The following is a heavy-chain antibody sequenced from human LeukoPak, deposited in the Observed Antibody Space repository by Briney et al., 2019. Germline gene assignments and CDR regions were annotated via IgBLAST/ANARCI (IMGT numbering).Heavy chain of an antibody. J-gene: IGHJ4*02. CDR2: FSYDGSIK. Sequence: GGSLRLSCAASGFTFSTYGIHWVRQAPGKGLECVALFSYDGSIKDYADSVKGRFTISRDNSKNKLYLQTNSLRAEDTAVYYCAKEMGSGLIDYWGQGTLVTVSS. CDR3: AKEMGSGLIDY. D-gene: IGHD2-15*01. CDR1: GFTFSTYG. V-gene: IGHV3-30*18.